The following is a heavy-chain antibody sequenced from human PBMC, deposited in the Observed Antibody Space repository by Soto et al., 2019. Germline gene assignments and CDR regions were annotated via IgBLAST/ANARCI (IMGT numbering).Heavy chain of an antibody. Sequence: GGSLRLSCAASGFTFSSYAMSWVRQALGKGLEWVSGISGSGGNTYYPDSVKGRFTISRDNSKKTLYLQMNSLRAEDTAVYYCAKAPKGNYYYGMDVWGQGTTVTVSS. V-gene: IGHV3-23*01. CDR3: AKAPKGNYYYGMDV. CDR1: GFTFSSYA. D-gene: IGHD6-13*01. J-gene: IGHJ6*02. CDR2: ISGSGGNT.